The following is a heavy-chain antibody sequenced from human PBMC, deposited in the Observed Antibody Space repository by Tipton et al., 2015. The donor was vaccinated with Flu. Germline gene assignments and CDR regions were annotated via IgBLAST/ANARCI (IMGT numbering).Heavy chain of an antibody. CDR3: AREGVAAAGRGWAFDI. D-gene: IGHD6-13*01. CDR2: IYYSGST. V-gene: IGHV4-39*07. Sequence: TLSLTCTVSGGSISSGSYYWGWIRQPPGKGLEWIGSIYYSGSTYYNPSLKSRVTISVDTSKNQFSLKLSSVTAADTAVYYCAREGVAAAGRGWAFDIWGQGTMVTVSS. J-gene: IGHJ3*02. CDR1: GGSISSGSYY.